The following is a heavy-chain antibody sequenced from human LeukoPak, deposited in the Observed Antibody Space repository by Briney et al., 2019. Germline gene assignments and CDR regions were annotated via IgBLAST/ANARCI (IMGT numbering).Heavy chain of an antibody. D-gene: IGHD3-22*01. CDR3: ARGGLDYYDSSGRGGNDAFDI. V-gene: IGHV4-39*07. CDR1: GGSISSSSYY. J-gene: IGHJ3*02. CDR2: IYYSGST. Sequence: PSETLSLTCTVSGGSISSSSYYWGWIRQPPGKGLEWIGSIYYSGSTYYNPSLKSRVTISVDTSKNQFSLKLSSVTAADTAVYYCARGGLDYYDSSGRGGNDAFDIWGQGTMVTVSS.